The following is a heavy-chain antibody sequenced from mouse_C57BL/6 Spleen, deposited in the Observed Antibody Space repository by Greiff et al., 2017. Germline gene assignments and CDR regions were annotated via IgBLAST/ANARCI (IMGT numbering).Heavy chain of an antibody. V-gene: IGHV5-6*01. J-gene: IGHJ2*01. CDR1: GFTFSSYG. CDR3: ARDGITTVEARGDFES. CDR2: ISSGGSYT. Sequence: EVKVVESGGDLVKPGGSLKLSCAASGFTFSSYGMSWVRQTPDKRLEWVATISSGGSYTYYPDSVKGRFTISRDNAKNTLYLQMSSLKSEDTAMYYSARDGITTVEARGDFESSGQGTTLTGSS. D-gene: IGHD1-1*01.